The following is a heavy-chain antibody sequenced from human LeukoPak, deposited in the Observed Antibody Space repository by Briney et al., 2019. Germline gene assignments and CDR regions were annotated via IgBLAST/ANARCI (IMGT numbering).Heavy chain of an antibody. CDR3: ARDKAAAGTNWFDP. Sequence: SVKVSCKASGGTFSSYAISWVRQAPGQGLEWMGGIIPIFGTANYAQKFQGRVTITTEESTSTAYMELRSLRSEDTAVYYCARDKAAAGTNWFDPWGQGTLVTVSS. V-gene: IGHV1-69*05. D-gene: IGHD6-13*01. CDR2: IIPIFGTA. CDR1: GGTFSSYA. J-gene: IGHJ5*02.